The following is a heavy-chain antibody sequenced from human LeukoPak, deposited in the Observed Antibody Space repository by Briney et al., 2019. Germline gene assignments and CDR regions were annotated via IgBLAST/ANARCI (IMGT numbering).Heavy chain of an antibody. CDR2: IWYDGNIK. D-gene: IGHD3-3*01. J-gene: IGHJ5*02. V-gene: IGHV3-33*01. CDR1: GFTFRSYG. CDR3: TRYDSSRFDP. Sequence: GRSLRLSCEASGFTFRSYGMHWVRQAPGKGLEWVAVIWYDGNIKYYADSVKGRFTISRDNSRNTMHLQMNSLRVEDTAVYHCTRYDSSRFDPWGQGTLVIVSS.